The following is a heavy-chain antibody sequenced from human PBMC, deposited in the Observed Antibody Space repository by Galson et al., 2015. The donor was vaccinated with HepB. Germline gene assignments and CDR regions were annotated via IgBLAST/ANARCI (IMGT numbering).Heavy chain of an antibody. CDR2: IKQDGSEK. CDR1: GFTFSSYW. D-gene: IGHD6-13*01. Sequence: SLRLSCAASGFTFSSYWMSWVRQAPGKGLEWVANIKQDGSEKYYVDSVKGRFTISRDNAKNSLYLQMNSLRAEDTAVYYCARDRGGQLDTYFDYWGQGTLVTVSS. CDR3: ARDRGGQLDTYFDY. V-gene: IGHV3-7*03. J-gene: IGHJ4*02.